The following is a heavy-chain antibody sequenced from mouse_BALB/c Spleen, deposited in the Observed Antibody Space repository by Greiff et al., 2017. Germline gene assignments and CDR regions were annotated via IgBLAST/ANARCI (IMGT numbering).Heavy chain of an antibody. CDR2: INPSNGGT. Sequence: VQLQQSGAELVKPGASVKLSCKASGYTFTSYYMYWVKQRPGQGLEWIGEINPSNGGTNFNEKFKSKATLTVDKSSSTAYMQLGSLTSEDSAVYYCTRYGYGQGYWGQGTTLTVSS. D-gene: IGHD1-2*01. CDR3: TRYGYGQGY. V-gene: IGHV1S81*02. J-gene: IGHJ2*01. CDR1: GYTFTSYY.